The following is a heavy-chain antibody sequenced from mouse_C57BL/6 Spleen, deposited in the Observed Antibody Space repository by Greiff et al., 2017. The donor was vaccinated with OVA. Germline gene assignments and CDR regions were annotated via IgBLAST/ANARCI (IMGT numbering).Heavy chain of an antibody. Sequence: VKLQESGAELVKPGASVKMSCKASGYTFTSYWITWVKQRPGQGLEWIGDIYPGSGSTNYNEKFKSKATLTVDTSSSTAYMQLSSLTSEDSAVYYCARIGVLLRSVGDYWGQGTSVTVSS. CDR1: GYTFTSYW. D-gene: IGHD1-1*01. CDR3: ARIGVLLRSVGDY. J-gene: IGHJ4*01. V-gene: IGHV1-55*01. CDR2: IYPGSGST.